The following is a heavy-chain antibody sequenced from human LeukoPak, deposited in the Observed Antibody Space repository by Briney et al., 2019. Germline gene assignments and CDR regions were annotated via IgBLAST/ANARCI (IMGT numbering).Heavy chain of an antibody. D-gene: IGHD3-22*01. CDR3: AREWGLESSGYYYAY. CDR2: ITPIFGTA. V-gene: IGHV1-69*13. CDR1: GGTFSRFT. Sequence: ASVKVSCKASGGTFSRFTISWVRQAPGQGFEWMGGITPIFGTANFAQKFQGRVSITADGSTSTAFMELSSLRSEDTAVYYCAREWGLESSGYYYAYWGQGTLVTVSS. J-gene: IGHJ4*02.